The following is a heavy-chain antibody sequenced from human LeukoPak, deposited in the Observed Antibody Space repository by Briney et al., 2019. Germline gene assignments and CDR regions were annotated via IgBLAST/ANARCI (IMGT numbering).Heavy chain of an antibody. CDR1: GDSIRSSSYY. V-gene: IGHV4-39*01. CDR2: IYYSGCT. J-gene: IGHJ3*02. D-gene: IGHD3-3*02. CDR3: ARGAFSFPDAFDI. Sequence: PSEXXXXXCTVCGDSIRSSSYYWGGVRQPPGRGREWIGSIYYSGCTYYNPSLNSRVTISVDTSKHQFSLKLSSVTAADTAVYHCARGAFSFPDAFDIWGQGTMVTVSS.